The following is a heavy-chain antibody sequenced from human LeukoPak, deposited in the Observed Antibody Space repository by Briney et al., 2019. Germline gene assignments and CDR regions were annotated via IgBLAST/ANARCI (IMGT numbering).Heavy chain of an antibody. J-gene: IGHJ4*02. Sequence: PSETLSLTCTVSGDSISSSPYYWVWIRQPPGKGLEWIGTIYNGGSAYYTPSLKSRVTISVDTSKNQVSLKLSSVTAADTAVYYCARGRIVGARNFDYWGQGTLVTVSS. V-gene: IGHV4-39*01. D-gene: IGHD1-26*01. CDR1: GDSISSSPYY. CDR2: IYNGGSA. CDR3: ARGRIVGARNFDY.